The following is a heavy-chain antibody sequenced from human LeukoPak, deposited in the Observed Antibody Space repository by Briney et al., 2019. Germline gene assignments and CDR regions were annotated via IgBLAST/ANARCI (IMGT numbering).Heavy chain of an antibody. CDR2: ISAYNGNT. V-gene: IGHV1-18*01. CDR1: GYTFTSYG. Sequence: GASVKVSCKASGYTFTSYGISWVRQAPGQGLEWMGWISAYNGNTNYAQKLQGRVTMTTDTSTSTAYMELRSLRSDDTAVYYCVRVPYCSSTSCYNYWGQGTLVTVSS. J-gene: IGHJ4*02. D-gene: IGHD2-2*02. CDR3: VRVPYCSSTSCYNY.